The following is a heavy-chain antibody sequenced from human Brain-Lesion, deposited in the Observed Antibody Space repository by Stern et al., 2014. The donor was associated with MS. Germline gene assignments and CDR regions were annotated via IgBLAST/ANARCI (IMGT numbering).Heavy chain of an antibody. CDR1: GFLFSDYY. V-gene: IGHV3-11*01. CDR2: ISTTASNI. J-gene: IGHJ4*02. D-gene: IGHD2-2*01. Sequence: QLQLVHSGGTLVKPGGSLSLSCAASGFLFSDYYMNWIRQAPGQGLEWVSHISTTASNIYYADSVKGRFTISRDNTKNSLFLLMSSLRAEDTAVYYCAISSSRYYFDSWGLGTLVTVSS. CDR3: AISSSRYYFDS.